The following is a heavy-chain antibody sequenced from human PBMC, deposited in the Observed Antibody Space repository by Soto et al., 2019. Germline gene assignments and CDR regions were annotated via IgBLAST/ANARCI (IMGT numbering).Heavy chain of an antibody. CDR1: GFTFRSHE. J-gene: IGHJ5*02. D-gene: IGHD2-2*02. Sequence: PGGSLRLSCVASGFTFRSHEMNWVRQAPGKGLEWVSYISSSGSPIDYADSVRGRFTISRDNAKNSVILQMNSLRVEDTAVYYCVRSWGVYCSSTRCYSPWLDPRGQGTLVTVSS. CDR2: ISSSGSPI. CDR3: VRSWGVYCSSTRCYSPWLDP. V-gene: IGHV3-48*03.